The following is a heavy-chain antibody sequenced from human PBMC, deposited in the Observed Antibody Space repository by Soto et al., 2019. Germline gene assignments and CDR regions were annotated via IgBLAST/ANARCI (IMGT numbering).Heavy chain of an antibody. CDR3: ARRYGAAADF. Sequence: PSETLSLTCTVSGGSISSYYWSWIRQSPGKGLEWIGYIYYSGSTNYNPSLKSRVTISVDTSKNQFSLKLSSVTAADTAVYYCARRYGAAADFWGQGILVTVSS. J-gene: IGHJ4*02. CDR2: IYYSGST. CDR1: GGSISSYY. D-gene: IGHD6-13*01. V-gene: IGHV4-59*08.